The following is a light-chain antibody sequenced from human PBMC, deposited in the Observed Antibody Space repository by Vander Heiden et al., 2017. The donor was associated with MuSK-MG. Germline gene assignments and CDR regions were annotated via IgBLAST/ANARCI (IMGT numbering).Light chain of an antibody. CDR2: EDN. V-gene: IGLV6-57*04. CDR1: SGSSATNY. J-gene: IGLJ3*02. Sequence: NFMLTPPPSVSESPGKTISTSCTRSSGSSATNYVQWYQQRPGSAPTNLIYEDNQRPSGVPDRFSGSIDSSSNSASLTIAGLKTEDEADYYCQSYDTSTFWVFGGGTKLTVL. CDR3: QSYDTSTFWV.